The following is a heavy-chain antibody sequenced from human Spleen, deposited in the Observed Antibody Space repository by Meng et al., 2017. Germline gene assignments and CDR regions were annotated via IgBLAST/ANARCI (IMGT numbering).Heavy chain of an antibody. V-gene: IGHV3-23*01. Sequence: GESLKISCAASGFSFSSYAMSWVRHAPGKGLEWVSALSGGGFTTYYADSVKGRFAISRHNSKNTLYPQMNSLRAEDTALYYCAKYSYGLGDYLDYWGQGALVTVSS. D-gene: IGHD3-10*01. CDR3: AKYSYGLGDYLDY. J-gene: IGHJ4*02. CDR1: GFSFSSYA. CDR2: LSGGGFTT.